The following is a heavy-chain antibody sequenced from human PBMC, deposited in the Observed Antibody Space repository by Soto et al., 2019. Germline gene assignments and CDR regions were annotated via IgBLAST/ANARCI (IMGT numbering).Heavy chain of an antibody. J-gene: IGHJ6*02. CDR1: GYTFTGYY. CDR2: SNPNSGGT. CDR3: ARVSRARYGMDV. Sequence: ASVKVSCKASGYTFTGYYMHWVRQAPGQGLEGMGWSNPNSGGTNYAQKFQGRVTTTRDTSISTAYMELSRLRSDATAVYYCARVSRARYGMDVWGQGTTVTVSS. V-gene: IGHV1-2*02. D-gene: IGHD2-15*01.